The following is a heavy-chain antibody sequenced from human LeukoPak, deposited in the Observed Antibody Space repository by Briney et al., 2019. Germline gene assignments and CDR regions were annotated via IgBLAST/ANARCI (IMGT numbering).Heavy chain of an antibody. CDR3: ARAFGEPITYYYYYMDV. D-gene: IGHD3-10*01. Sequence: SETLSLTCTVSGGSISSYYWSWLRQPPGKGLEWIGYIYYSGSTNYNPSLKSRVTISVDTSKNQFSLKLSSVTAADTAVYYCARAFGEPITYYYYYMDVWGKGTTVTISS. J-gene: IGHJ6*03. V-gene: IGHV4-59*01. CDR1: GGSISSYY. CDR2: IYYSGST.